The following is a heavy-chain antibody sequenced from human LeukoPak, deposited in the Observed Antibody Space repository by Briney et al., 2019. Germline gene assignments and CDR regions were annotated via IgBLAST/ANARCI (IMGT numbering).Heavy chain of an antibody. V-gene: IGHV3-21*01. CDR1: GFTFSSYS. Sequence: PGGSLRLSCAASGFTFSSYSMNWVRQAPGKGLEWVSSISSSSSYIYYADSVKGRFTISRDNAKNSLYLQMNSLRAEDTAVYYCVRDRAEELRYFDWLLQYYYYGMDVWGQGTTVTVSS. CDR3: VRDRAEELRYFDWLLQYYYYGMDV. J-gene: IGHJ6*02. D-gene: IGHD3-9*01. CDR2: ISSSSSYI.